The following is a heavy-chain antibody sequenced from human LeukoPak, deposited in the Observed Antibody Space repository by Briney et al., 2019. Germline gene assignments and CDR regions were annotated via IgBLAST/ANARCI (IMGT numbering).Heavy chain of an antibody. CDR2: ISYEGSNK. D-gene: IGHD3-22*01. J-gene: IGHJ5*02. CDR1: GFTFSSYG. Sequence: GGSLRLSCAASGFTFSSYGMHWVRQAPGKGLEWVAVISYEGSNKYYADSVKGRFTISRDNSKNTLYLQMNSLRAEDTAVYYCAKDQHYYDSSGYYLEVWFDPWGQGALVTVSS. CDR3: AKDQHYYDSSGYYLEVWFDP. V-gene: IGHV3-30*18.